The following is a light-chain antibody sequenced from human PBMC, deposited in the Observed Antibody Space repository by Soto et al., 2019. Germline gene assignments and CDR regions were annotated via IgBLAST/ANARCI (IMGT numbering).Light chain of an antibody. CDR3: QQAISFPIT. CDR2: GAY. CDR1: QGVSSW. J-gene: IGKJ5*01. V-gene: IGKV1-12*01. Sequence: DIQMTQSPSSVSASVGDRVTLTCRAGQGVSSWLAWYQQKPGKAPKLLIQGAYSLQSGVPSRFSGSGSGTDFTLTINNLQPEDFATYYCQQAISFPITFGQGTRLEI.